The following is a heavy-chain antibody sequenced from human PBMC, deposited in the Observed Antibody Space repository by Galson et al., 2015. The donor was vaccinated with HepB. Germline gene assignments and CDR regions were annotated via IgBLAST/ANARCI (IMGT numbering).Heavy chain of an antibody. Sequence: CAISGDSVSANSAAWNWIRQSPSRGFEWLGRTYYRSKWYYDYAESVKGRININPDTSRNQFSLQLNSVTPEDTAVYYCAYGFDVWVPGTTVTVSS. CDR1: GDSVSANSAA. J-gene: IGHJ6*02. CDR3: AYGFDV. CDR2: TYYRSKWYY. V-gene: IGHV6-1*01.